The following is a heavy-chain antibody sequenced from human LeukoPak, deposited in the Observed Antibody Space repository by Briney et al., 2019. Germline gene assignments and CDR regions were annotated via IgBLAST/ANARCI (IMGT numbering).Heavy chain of an antibody. V-gene: IGHV4-4*07. Sequence: SETLSLTCTVSGGSMRNYFWNWVRQPAREGLEWIGRISTGGGTDYNPSLESRLTMSVDTSKNQFSLRLSSVTAADTAVYYCARDGGSSWPFDFWGQGTLVTVSS. CDR1: GGSMRNYF. CDR2: ISTGGGT. D-gene: IGHD6-13*01. J-gene: IGHJ4*02. CDR3: ARDGGSSWPFDF.